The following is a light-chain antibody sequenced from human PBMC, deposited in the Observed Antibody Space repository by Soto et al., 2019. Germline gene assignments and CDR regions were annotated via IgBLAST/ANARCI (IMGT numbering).Light chain of an antibody. CDR3: CSNAGSSAGV. V-gene: IGLV2-11*01. J-gene: IGLJ3*02. CDR2: AVN. Sequence: QSALTQPRSVSGSPGQSVTISCTGTSSDVGDYNYVSWYQQHPGKAPKLLIYAVNMRPSGVPDRFSGSKSGNAASLTISGLQAEDEANYSCCSNAGSSAGVFGGGPKLTVL. CDR1: SSDVGDYNY.